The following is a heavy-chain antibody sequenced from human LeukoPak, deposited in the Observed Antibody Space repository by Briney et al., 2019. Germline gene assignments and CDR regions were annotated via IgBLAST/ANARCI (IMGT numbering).Heavy chain of an antibody. CDR3: ARTRGDCSGGSCYFDAFDI. D-gene: IGHD2-15*01. V-gene: IGHV3-74*01. J-gene: IGHJ3*02. Sequence: GGSLRLSCAASGFTFSSHWMHWVRHAPGKGLVWVSRINSDGSSTTYADSVKGRFTISRDNAKNTLYLQVNSLRAEDTAVYYCARTRGDCSGGSCYFDAFDIWGQGTMATVSS. CDR2: INSDGSST. CDR1: GFTFSSHW.